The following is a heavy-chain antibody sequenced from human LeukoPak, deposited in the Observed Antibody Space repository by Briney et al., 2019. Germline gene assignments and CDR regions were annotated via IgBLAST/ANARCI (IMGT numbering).Heavy chain of an antibody. D-gene: IGHD1-1*01. J-gene: IGHJ6*02. Sequence: SGTLSLTCAVSGGSISSSNWWSWVRQPPGKGLEWIGSMYYRGSTYYNPSLKSRVTISVDTSKNQFSLKLSSVTAADTAVYYCARDAGHQLSRRNYYAMDVWGQGTTVTVSS. CDR1: GGSISSSNW. CDR3: ARDAGHQLSRRNYYAMDV. CDR2: MYYRGST. V-gene: IGHV4-4*02.